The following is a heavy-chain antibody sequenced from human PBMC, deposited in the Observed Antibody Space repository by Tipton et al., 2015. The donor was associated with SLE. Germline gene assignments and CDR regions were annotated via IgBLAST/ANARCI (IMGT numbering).Heavy chain of an antibody. J-gene: IGHJ5*02. V-gene: IGHV4-61*02. CDR2: IYTRGNT. CDR3: ARQGEYSSSSGFWLDH. D-gene: IGHD6-6*01. Sequence: TLSLTCTVSGGSINNGDYYWTWIRQPAGKSLEWIGRIYTRGNTHYNSSLKSRVTISVDTSKSQFSLKLTSVTAADTAMYYCARQGEYSSSSGFWLDHWGQGTLVTVSS. CDR1: GGSINNGDYY.